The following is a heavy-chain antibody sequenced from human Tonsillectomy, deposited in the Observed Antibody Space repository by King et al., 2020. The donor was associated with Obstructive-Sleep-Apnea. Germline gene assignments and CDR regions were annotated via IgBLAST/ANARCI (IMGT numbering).Heavy chain of an antibody. CDR3: AKPTYNYDFWSCFDY. V-gene: IGHV3-30*02. J-gene: IGHJ4*02. CDR2: IRYDGSNM. CDR1: GFTFSTYG. D-gene: IGHD3-3*01. Sequence: QVQLVESGGGVVQPGTSLRLSCTASGFTFSTYGMHWVRQAPGKGLEWVAFIRYDGSNMFYADSVKGRFTVSRDNSKNTLYLQMNSLRAEDTALYYCAKPTYNYDFWSCFDYWGQGTLVTVFS.